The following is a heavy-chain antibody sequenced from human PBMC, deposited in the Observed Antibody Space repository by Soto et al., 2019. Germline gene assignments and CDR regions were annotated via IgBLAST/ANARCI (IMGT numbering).Heavy chain of an antibody. J-gene: IGHJ4*02. V-gene: IGHV3-11*06. CDR2: IDGSSDYT. CDR3: ARDLRFSSTNYFDF. CDR1: GFLFTDYY. D-gene: IGHD2-8*01. Sequence: GSLRLSCTASGFLFTDYYMSWIRQPPGKGLEWLAYIDGSSDYTNSADSVKGRFTISRDNAKNSVFLQMNNLRADDTAVYYCARDLRFSSTNYFDFWGRGTLVTVSS.